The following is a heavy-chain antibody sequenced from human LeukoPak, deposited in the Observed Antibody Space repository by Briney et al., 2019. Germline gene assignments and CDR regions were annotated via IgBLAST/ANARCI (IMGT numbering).Heavy chain of an antibody. Sequence: GGSLRLSCAASGFTFSSYGMHWVRQAPGKGLEWVAVIWYDGSNKYYADSVKGRFTISRDNSKNTLYLQMSSLRAEDTAVYYCAKEKYSSGWCFDYWGQGTLVTVSS. CDR1: GFTFSSYG. CDR2: IWYDGSNK. V-gene: IGHV3-33*06. D-gene: IGHD6-19*01. J-gene: IGHJ4*02. CDR3: AKEKYSSGWCFDY.